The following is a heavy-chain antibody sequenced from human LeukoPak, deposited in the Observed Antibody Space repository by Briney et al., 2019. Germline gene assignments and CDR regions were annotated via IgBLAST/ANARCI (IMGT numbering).Heavy chain of an antibody. Sequence: SETLSLTCTVSGGSISSSSYYWGWIRQPPGKGLEWIGSIYYSGSTYYNPSLKSRVTISVDTSKNQFSLKLSSVTAADTAVYHCARQRSGYASPYYYYGMDVWGQGTTVTVSS. CDR1: GGSISSSSYY. D-gene: IGHD5-12*01. CDR2: IYYSGST. V-gene: IGHV4-39*01. CDR3: ARQRSGYASPYYYYGMDV. J-gene: IGHJ6*02.